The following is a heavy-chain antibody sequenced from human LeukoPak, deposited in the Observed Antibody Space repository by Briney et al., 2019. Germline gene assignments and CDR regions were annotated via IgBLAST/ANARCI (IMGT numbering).Heavy chain of an antibody. CDR2: ISSSSSTI. J-gene: IGHJ6*02. CDR3: ARIHSSSWYGESGYGMDV. V-gene: IGHV3-48*01. CDR1: GFTFSSYS. D-gene: IGHD6-13*01. Sequence: GGSLRLSCAASGFTFSSYSMKWVRQAPGKGLEWVSYISSSSSTIYYADSVKGRFTISRDNAKNSLYLQMNSLRAEDTAVYYCARIHSSSWYGESGYGMDVWGQGTTVTVSS.